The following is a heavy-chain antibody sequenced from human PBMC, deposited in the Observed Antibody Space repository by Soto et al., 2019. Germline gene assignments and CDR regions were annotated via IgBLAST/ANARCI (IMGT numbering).Heavy chain of an antibody. CDR1: GLSVSNNY. CDR2: IYSGGTT. V-gene: IGHV3-66*01. J-gene: IGHJ4*02. Sequence: EVQLVESGGGLVQPGGSLRLSCAASGLSVSNNYMSWVRQAPGKGLEWVSVIYSGGTTFYADSVKGRFIISRDISNNMLYLQMNSLRADDTAVYYCARDYRLMVGGAGFDYWGQGVLVTVSA. CDR3: ARDYRLMVGGAGFDY. D-gene: IGHD3-10*01.